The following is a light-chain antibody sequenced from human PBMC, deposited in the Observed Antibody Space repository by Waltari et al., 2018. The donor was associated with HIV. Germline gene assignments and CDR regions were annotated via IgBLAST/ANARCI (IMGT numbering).Light chain of an antibody. CDR3: QQYDNLLGT. V-gene: IGKV1-33*01. Sequence: IQMTQSPSSLSASVGHRVTITCQASQDISNYLNWYQQKPGKAPKLLIYDASNLETGVPSRFSGSGSGTDFTFTISSLQPEDIATYYCQQYDNLLGTFGPGTKVDIK. CDR2: DAS. J-gene: IGKJ3*01. CDR1: QDISNY.